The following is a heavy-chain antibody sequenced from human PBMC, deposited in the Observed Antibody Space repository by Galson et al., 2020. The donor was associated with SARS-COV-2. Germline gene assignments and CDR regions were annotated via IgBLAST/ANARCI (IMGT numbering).Heavy chain of an antibody. CDR3: ARDIALAGTGGGGIDY. CDR2: IWYDGSNK. J-gene: IGHJ4*02. D-gene: IGHD6-19*01. CDR1: GFTFSSYG. Sequence: QLGESLKISCAASGFTFSSYGMHWVRQAPGKVLEWVAVIWYDGSNKYYADSVKCRFTISRDNSKNTLYLQMNSLRAEDTAVYYFARDIALAGTGGGGIDYWGQGSLVTVSS. V-gene: IGHV3-33*01.